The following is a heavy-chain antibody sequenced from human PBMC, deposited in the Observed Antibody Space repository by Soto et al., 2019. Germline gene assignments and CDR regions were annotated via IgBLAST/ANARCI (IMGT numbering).Heavy chain of an antibody. V-gene: IGHV3-15*01. CDR3: TTTPPSGNSDY. D-gene: IGHD2-15*01. CDR2: IKSKTDGGTT. Sequence: PGGSMGLASAASGVTVRNAGMSWVRQAPGKGLEWVGRIKSKTDGGTTDYAAPVKGRFTISRDDSKNTLYLQMNSLKTEDTAVYYCTTTPPSGNSDYWGQGTLVTVSS. CDR1: GVTVRNAG. J-gene: IGHJ4*02.